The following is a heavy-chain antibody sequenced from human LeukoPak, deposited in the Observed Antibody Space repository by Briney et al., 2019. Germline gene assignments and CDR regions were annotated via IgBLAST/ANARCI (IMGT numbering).Heavy chain of an antibody. J-gene: IGHJ4*02. CDR2: ISSSSSYI. V-gene: IGHV3-21*01. Sequence: GGSLRLSCAASGFTFSSYSMNWVRQAPGKGLEWVSSISSSSSYIYYADSVKGRFTISRDNAKNSLYLQMSSLRAEDTAVYYCARDRGGYDPFDYWGQGTLVTVSS. CDR3: ARDRGGYDPFDY. D-gene: IGHD5-12*01. CDR1: GFTFSSYS.